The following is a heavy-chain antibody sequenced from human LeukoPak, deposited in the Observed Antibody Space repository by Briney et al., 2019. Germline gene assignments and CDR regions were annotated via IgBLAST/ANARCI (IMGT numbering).Heavy chain of an antibody. V-gene: IGHV4-59*01. J-gene: IGHJ4*02. CDR2: FYYSGST. CDR1: GGSISSYY. Sequence: SETLSLTCTVSGGSISSYYWSRIRQPPGKGLAWIGYFYYSGSTNYSPYLKSRVTISADTSKNQFSLKLSSVTAADTAVYYCARSEGSFEYYFDYWGQGTLVTVSS. D-gene: IGHD3-16*02. CDR3: ARSEGSFEYYFDY.